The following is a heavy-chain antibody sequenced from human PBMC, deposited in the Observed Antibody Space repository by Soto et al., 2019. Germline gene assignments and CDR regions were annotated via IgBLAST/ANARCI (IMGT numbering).Heavy chain of an antibody. CDR2: IKSKTDGGTT. CDR3: TTAEMHYYDSSGYYYGSWTFDY. V-gene: IGHV3-15*01. CDR1: GFTFSNAW. J-gene: IGHJ4*02. Sequence: GGSLRLSCAASGFTFSNAWMSWVRQAPGKGLEWVGRIKSKTDGGTTDYAAPVKGRFTISRDDSKNTLYLQMNSLKTEDTAVYCCTTAEMHYYDSSGYYYGSWTFDYWGQGTLVTVSS. D-gene: IGHD3-22*01.